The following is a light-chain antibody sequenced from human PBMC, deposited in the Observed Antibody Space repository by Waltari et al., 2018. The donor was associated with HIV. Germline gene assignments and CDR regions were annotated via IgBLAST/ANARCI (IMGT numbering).Light chain of an antibody. Sequence: QSALTPPHSVSASPGQSVTLPCTGPSSDVGDYNYVSWYQRHPGKAPKLTIADVTKRPSGVPDRFSGSKSGNTASLTISGLQAEDDAEYYCCSYAGTWLFGGGTKLTVL. V-gene: IGLV2-11*01. J-gene: IGLJ3*02. CDR2: DVT. CDR1: SSDVGDYNY. CDR3: CSYAGTWL.